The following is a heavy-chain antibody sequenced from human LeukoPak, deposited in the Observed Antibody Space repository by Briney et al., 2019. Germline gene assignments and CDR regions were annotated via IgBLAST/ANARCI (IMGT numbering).Heavy chain of an antibody. Sequence: GGSLRLSCVASGFTFGEYCMSWVRQAPGKGLEWVANIKLDGSEKNYVDSVKGRFTISRDNTKNSLYLQMNSLRAEDTAVFYCARDQYDTWSRRGNFDSWGQGTLVIVSS. CDR3: ARDQYDTWSRRGNFDS. V-gene: IGHV3-7*03. CDR2: IKLDGSEK. D-gene: IGHD3-3*01. J-gene: IGHJ4*02. CDR1: GFTFGEYC.